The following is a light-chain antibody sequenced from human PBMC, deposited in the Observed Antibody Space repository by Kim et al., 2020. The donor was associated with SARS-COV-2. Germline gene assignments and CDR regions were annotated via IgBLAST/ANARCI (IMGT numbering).Light chain of an antibody. Sequence: DMQMTQAPSSLSASVGDRVTITCRASQSISSYLNWYQHKPGKAPKLLISAASSLQGGLPSRFSGSGSGTDFTLTISSLHPEDSATYYCQQSHSTSLTFGGGTKVDIK. J-gene: IGKJ4*01. CDR1: QSISSY. CDR3: QQSHSTSLT. CDR2: AAS. V-gene: IGKV1-39*01.